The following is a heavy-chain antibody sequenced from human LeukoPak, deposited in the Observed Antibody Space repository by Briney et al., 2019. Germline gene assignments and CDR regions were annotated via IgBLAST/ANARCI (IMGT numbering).Heavy chain of an antibody. Sequence: SEILSLTCTVSGYSISSGYYWGWIRQPPGKGLEWIGSIYHSGSTYYNPSLKSRVTISVDTSKNQFSLKLSSVTAADTAVYYCARQGAARTPYYYYYMDVWGKGTTVTVSS. D-gene: IGHD6-6*01. CDR1: GYSISSGYY. CDR2: IYHSGST. V-gene: IGHV4-38-2*02. CDR3: ARQGAARTPYYYYYMDV. J-gene: IGHJ6*03.